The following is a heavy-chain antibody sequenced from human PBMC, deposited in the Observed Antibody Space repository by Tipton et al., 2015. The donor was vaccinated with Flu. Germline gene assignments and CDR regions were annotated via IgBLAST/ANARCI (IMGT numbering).Heavy chain of an antibody. V-gene: IGHV4-38-2*01. D-gene: IGHD4-11*01. Sequence: TLSLTCAVSGDSISSDYYWGWIRQFPGKGLEWIGTVSRTGSTIYNPSLKSRVTISIDRSKNQFSLNLKSVTAADMAVYYCARRDYINYVSDPKSWFDPWGQGTLVAVSS. CDR1: GDSISSDYY. J-gene: IGHJ5*02. CDR2: VSRTGST. CDR3: ARRDYINYVSDPKSWFDP.